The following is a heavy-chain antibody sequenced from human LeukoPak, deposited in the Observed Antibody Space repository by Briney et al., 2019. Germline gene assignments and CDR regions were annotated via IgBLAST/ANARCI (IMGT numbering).Heavy chain of an antibody. D-gene: IGHD6-13*01. CDR1: GGSFSGYY. CDR2: INHSGST. V-gene: IGHV4-34*01. J-gene: IGHJ4*02. Sequence: PSETLSLTCAVYGGSFSGYYWSWIRQPPGKGLEWIGEINHSGSTNYNPSLKSRVTISVDTSKNQFSLKLSSVTAAGTAVYYCARHVWWSSSWNYWGQGTLVTVSS. CDR3: ARHVWWSSSWNY.